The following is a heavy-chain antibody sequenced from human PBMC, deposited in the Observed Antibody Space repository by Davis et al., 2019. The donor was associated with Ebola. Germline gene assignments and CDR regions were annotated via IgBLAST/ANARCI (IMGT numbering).Heavy chain of an antibody. V-gene: IGHV3-30*18. Sequence: PGGSLRLSCAASGITFSSYDMTWVRQAPGKGLEWVAVISYDGSNKYYADSVKGRFTISRDNSKNTLYLQMNSLRAEDTAVYYCAKDLAGRHYDSSGYYWRGIYYYYYGMDVWGQGTTVTVSS. CDR2: ISYDGSNK. D-gene: IGHD3-22*01. J-gene: IGHJ6*02. CDR1: GITFSSYD. CDR3: AKDLAGRHYDSSGYYWRGIYYYYYGMDV.